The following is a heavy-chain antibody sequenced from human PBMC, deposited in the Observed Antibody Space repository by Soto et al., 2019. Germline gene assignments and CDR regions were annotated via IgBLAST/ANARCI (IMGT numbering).Heavy chain of an antibody. J-gene: IGHJ5*02. CDR2: INMDGTKT. CDR3: ARDYYYDSRSSSVNWFDP. Sequence: GSLRLSCAASDLRFSKYWMHWVRQAPGKGLVWVSRINMDGTKTAYADSVKGRFTVSRDNANNTLYLQMNSLGVEDTAVYYCARDYYYDSRSSSVNWFDPWGQGTLVTVSS. V-gene: IGHV3-74*01. D-gene: IGHD3-22*01. CDR1: DLRFSKYW.